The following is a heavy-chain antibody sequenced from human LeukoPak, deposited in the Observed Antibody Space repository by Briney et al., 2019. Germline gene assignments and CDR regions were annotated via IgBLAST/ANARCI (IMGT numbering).Heavy chain of an antibody. CDR3: ARVRILTGYYIPAFDY. D-gene: IGHD3-9*01. V-gene: IGHV3-7*03. CDR1: GFTFSSYW. CDR2: IKQDGSEK. J-gene: IGHJ4*02. Sequence: GGSLRLSCAASGFTFSSYWMSWVRQAPGKELEGVANIKQDGSEKYYVDSVKGRFTISRDNAKNSLYLQMNSLRAEDTAVYYCARVRILTGYYIPAFDYWGQGTLVTVSS.